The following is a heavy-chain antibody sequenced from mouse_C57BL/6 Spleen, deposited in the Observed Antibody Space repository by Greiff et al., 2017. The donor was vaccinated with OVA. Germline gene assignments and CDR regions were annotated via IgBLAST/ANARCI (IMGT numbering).Heavy chain of an antibody. V-gene: IGHV1-53*01. D-gene: IGHD2-3*01. CDR3: ARVRNGYSCAY. CDR1: GYTFPSSW. Sequence: VQLQQPGTELVKPGASVKLSCKASGYTFPSSWMPWVKQRPGQGLEWIGYINPSNGGTNYNEKFKSKATLTVDKSSSTAYMPLSSLTSEDSAVYYCARVRNGYSCAYWGQGTLVTVSA. CDR2: INPSNGGT. J-gene: IGHJ3*01.